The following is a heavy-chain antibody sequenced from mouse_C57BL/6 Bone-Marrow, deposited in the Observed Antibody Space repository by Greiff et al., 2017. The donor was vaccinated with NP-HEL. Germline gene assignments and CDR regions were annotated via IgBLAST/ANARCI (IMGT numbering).Heavy chain of an antibody. V-gene: IGHV1-42*01. Sequence: VQLKESGPELVKPGASVKISCKASGYSFTGYYMNWVKQSPEKSLEWIGEINPSTGGTTYNQKFKAKATLTVDKSSSTAYMQLKSLTSEDSAVYYCAREGESQTAQATEGFAYWGQGTLVTVSA. D-gene: IGHD3-2*02. CDR1: GYSFTGYY. J-gene: IGHJ3*01. CDR3: AREGESQTAQATEGFAY. CDR2: INPSTGGT.